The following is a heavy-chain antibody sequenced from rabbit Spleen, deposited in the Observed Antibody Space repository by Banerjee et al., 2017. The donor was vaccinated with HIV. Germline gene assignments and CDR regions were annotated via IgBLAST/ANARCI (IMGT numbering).Heavy chain of an antibody. CDR2: IYNGDGST. Sequence: QEQLEESGGGLVQPEGSLTLTCKASGFSFSSRQYMCWVRQAPGKGLEWIACIYNGDGSTYHASWAKGRFTISKTSSTTVTLQMTSLTAADTAIYFCARWETWPDGLWGPGTLVTVS. CDR1: GFSFSSRQY. D-gene: IGHD2-1*01. V-gene: IGHV1S45*01. J-gene: IGHJ4*01. CDR3: ARWETWPDGL.